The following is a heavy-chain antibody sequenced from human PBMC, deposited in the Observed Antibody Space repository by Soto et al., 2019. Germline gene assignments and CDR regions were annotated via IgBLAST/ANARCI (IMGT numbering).Heavy chain of an antibody. CDR3: AREDRTGTTYYYGMDV. J-gene: IGHJ6*02. V-gene: IGHV4-31*03. Sequence: QVQLQESGPGLVKPSQTLSLTCTVSGGSISSGGYYWSWIRQHPGKGLEWIGYIYYSGSTYYNPSLKSRVTISVDTSKNQFSLKLSSVTAADTAVYYCAREDRTGTTYYYGMDVWGQGTTVTVSS. CDR2: IYYSGST. D-gene: IGHD1-1*01. CDR1: GGSISSGGYY.